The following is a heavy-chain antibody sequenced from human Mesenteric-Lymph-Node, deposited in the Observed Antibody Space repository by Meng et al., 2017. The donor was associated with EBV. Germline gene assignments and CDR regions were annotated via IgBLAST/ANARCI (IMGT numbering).Heavy chain of an antibody. Sequence: GPLEESGPGLVKPSGTLSLTCAGSGASISSDNWWSWVRQPPGKGLEWIGEIYHSGSTNYNPSLKSRVTISVDKSKRQFSLKLTSVTAADTAVYHCARFQRFGDFDWGQGTLVTVSS. J-gene: IGHJ4*02. CDR2: IYHSGST. CDR1: GASISSDNW. CDR3: ARFQRFGDFD. D-gene: IGHD3-10*01. V-gene: IGHV4-4*02.